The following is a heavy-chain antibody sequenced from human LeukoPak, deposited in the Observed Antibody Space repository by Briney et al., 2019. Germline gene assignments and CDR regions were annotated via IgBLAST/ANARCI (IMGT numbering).Heavy chain of an antibody. CDR1: GFTFSDYY. CDR2: INHSGST. Sequence: GSLRLSCAASGFTFSDYYMSWIRQAPGKGLEWIGEINHSGSTNYNPSLKSRVTISVDTSKNQFSLKLSSVTAADTAVYYCARGAVVVAATYYYYYYGMDVWGQGTTVTVSS. D-gene: IGHD2-15*01. J-gene: IGHJ6*02. V-gene: IGHV4-34*01. CDR3: ARGAVVVAATYYYYYYGMDV.